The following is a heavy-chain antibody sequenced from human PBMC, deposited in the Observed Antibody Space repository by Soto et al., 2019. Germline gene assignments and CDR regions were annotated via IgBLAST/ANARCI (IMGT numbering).Heavy chain of an antibody. J-gene: IGHJ4*02. CDR1: GVSIRSYF. CDR3: AGSKNRGESIDY. V-gene: IGHV4-59*01. D-gene: IGHD3-10*01. Sequence: PSETLSLTCSVSGVSIRSYFLSWIRQPPGKGLEWIGYTYYTADTKYSPSFESRATISADPSKMQFSLSLSPVSAADTALYFCAGSKNRGESIDYWGQGALVTVSS. CDR2: TYYTADT.